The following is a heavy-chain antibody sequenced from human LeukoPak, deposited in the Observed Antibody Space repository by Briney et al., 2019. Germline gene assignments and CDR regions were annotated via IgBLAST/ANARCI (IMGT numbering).Heavy chain of an antibody. Sequence: GGSLRLSCAASGFIFRNYNMNWVRQAPGKGLEWISYISSSSGSIYYADSVKGRFTISRDNAKNSLYLQMNSLRDGDTAVYYCARDRGGSGSYSDYWGQGTLVTVSS. CDR2: ISSSSGSI. CDR1: GFIFRNYN. J-gene: IGHJ4*02. D-gene: IGHD1-26*01. V-gene: IGHV3-48*02. CDR3: ARDRGGSGSYSDY.